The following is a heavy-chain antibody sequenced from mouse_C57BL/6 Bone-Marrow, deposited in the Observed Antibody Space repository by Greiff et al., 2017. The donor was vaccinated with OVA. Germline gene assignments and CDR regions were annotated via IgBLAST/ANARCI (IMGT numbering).Heavy chain of an antibody. CDR3: ARPYYGSRGFDV. CDR2: IYPGSGST. Sequence: QVQLKQPGAELVKPGASVKMSCKASGYTFTSYWITWVKQRPGQGLEWIGDIYPGSGSTNYNEKFKSKATLTVDTSSSTAYMQLSSLTSEDSAVYYCARPYYGSRGFDVWGTGTTVTVSS. D-gene: IGHD1-1*01. J-gene: IGHJ1*03. V-gene: IGHV1-55*01. CDR1: GYTFTSYW.